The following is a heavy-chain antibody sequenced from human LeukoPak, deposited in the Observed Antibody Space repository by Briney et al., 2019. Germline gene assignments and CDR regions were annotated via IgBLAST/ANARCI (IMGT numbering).Heavy chain of an antibody. CDR2: ISYDGSNK. CDR1: GFTFSSYA. J-gene: IGHJ4*02. V-gene: IGHV3-30*04. D-gene: IGHD5-12*01. CDR3: ARGPLRH. Sequence: HPGGSLRLSCAASGFTFSSYAMHWVRQAPGKGLEWVAVISYDGSNKYYADSVKGRFTISRDNSKNTLYLQMNSLRAEDTAVYYCARGPLRHWGQGTLVTVSS.